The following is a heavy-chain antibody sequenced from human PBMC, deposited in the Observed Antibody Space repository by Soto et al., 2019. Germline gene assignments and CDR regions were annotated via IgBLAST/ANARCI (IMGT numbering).Heavy chain of an antibody. Sequence: ASVKVSCKASGYTSTGYYMHWVRQAPGQGLEWMGWINPNSGGTNYAQKFQGWVTMTRDTSISTAYMELSRLRSDDTAVYYCARGIAAAAARGMDVWGQGTTVTVSS. J-gene: IGHJ6*02. CDR2: INPNSGGT. V-gene: IGHV1-2*04. CDR1: GYTSTGYY. D-gene: IGHD6-13*01. CDR3: ARGIAAAAARGMDV.